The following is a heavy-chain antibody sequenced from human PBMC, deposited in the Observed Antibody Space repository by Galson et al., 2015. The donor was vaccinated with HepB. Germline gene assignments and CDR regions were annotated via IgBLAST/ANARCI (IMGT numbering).Heavy chain of an antibody. CDR3: ARLYYDSSGYYYGPCY. CDR1: GFTVSRNY. D-gene: IGHD3-22*01. CDR2: IYSGGST. J-gene: IGHJ4*02. V-gene: IGHV3-66*01. Sequence: SLRLSCAASGFTVSRNYMSWVRQAPGKGLEWVSLIYSGGSTYYADSVKGRFTISRDNSKNTLYLQMNSLRAEDTAVYYCARLYYDSSGYYYGPCYWGQGTLVTVSS.